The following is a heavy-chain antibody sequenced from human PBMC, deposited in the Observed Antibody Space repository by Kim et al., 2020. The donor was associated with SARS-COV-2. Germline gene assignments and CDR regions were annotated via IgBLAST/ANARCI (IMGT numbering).Heavy chain of an antibody. CDR2: YL. Sequence: YLTYRPSFQGQVTISLDKSINTAYLQWSSLRASDTAIYYCTRGSGGGNSGYWGQGTLVTVSS. V-gene: IGHV5-10-1*01. J-gene: IGHJ4*02. CDR3: TRGSGGGNSGY. D-gene: IGHD2-21*02.